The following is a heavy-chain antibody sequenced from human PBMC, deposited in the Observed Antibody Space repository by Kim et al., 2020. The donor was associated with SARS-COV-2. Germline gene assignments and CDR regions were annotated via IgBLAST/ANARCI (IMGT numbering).Heavy chain of an antibody. V-gene: IGHV3-23*01. Sequence: GGSLRLSCAASGFTFSSYAMSWVRQAPGKGLEWVSAISGTGGSTYYADSVKGRFTISRDNSKNTLYLQMNSLRAEDTAVYYCAKDLRSGYYGSETTSFDYWGQGSLVTVSS. CDR2: ISGTGGST. J-gene: IGHJ4*02. CDR1: GFTFSSYA. CDR3: AKDLRSGYYGSETTSFDY. D-gene: IGHD3-10*01.